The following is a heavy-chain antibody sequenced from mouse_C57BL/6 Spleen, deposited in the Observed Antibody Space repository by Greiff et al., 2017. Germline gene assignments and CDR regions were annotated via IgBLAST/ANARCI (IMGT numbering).Heavy chain of an antibody. J-gene: IGHJ2*01. Sequence: QVHVKQPGTELVKPGASVKLSCKASGYTFTSYWMHWVKQRPGQGLEWIGNINPSNGGTNYNEKFKSKATLTVDKSSSTAYMQLSSLTSEDSAVYYCARRGPYYGSSYYFDYWGQGTTLTVSS. V-gene: IGHV1-53*01. D-gene: IGHD1-1*01. CDR1: GYTFTSYW. CDR2: INPSNGGT. CDR3: ARRGPYYGSSYYFDY.